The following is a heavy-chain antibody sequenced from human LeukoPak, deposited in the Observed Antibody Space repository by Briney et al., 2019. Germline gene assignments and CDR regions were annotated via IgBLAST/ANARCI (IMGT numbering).Heavy chain of an antibody. CDR2: IIPIFGIA. CDR3: AREDRGIQLWLGDRTVGWFDP. J-gene: IGHJ5*02. Sequence: ASVKVSCKASGGTFSSYAISWVRQAPGQGLEWMGGIIPIFGIANYAQKFQGRVTITADKSTSTAYMELSSLRSEDTAVYYCAREDRGIQLWLGDRTVGWFDPWGQGTLVTVSS. D-gene: IGHD5-18*01. CDR1: GGTFSSYA. V-gene: IGHV1-69*10.